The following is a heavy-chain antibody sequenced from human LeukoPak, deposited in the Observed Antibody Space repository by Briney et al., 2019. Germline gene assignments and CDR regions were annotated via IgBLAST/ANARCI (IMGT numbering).Heavy chain of an antibody. CDR3: ARSDCSSTSCYTDDAFDI. CDR2: IIPIFGTA. D-gene: IGHD2-2*02. J-gene: IGHJ3*02. Sequence: ASVKVSCKASGGTFSSYAISWVRQAPGQGLEWMGGIIPIFGTANYAQKFQGRVTITADESTSTAYMELSSLRSEDTAVCYCARSDCSSTSCYTDDAFDIWGQGTMVTVSS. CDR1: GGTFSSYA. V-gene: IGHV1-69*01.